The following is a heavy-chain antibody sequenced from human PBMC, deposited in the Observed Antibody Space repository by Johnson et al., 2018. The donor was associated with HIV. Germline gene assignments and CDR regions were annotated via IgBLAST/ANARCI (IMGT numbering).Heavy chain of an antibody. J-gene: IGHJ3*02. CDR3: ARTQVVYAHFDI. Sequence: QMLLVESGGGVVQPGRSLRLSCAASGFTFSSYPLHWVRQAPGKGLEWVAVISYDGSNKYYADSVKGRFTISRDNSKNTLYLQMNSLRAEDTAVYYCARTQVVYAHFDIWGQGTMVTVSS. V-gene: IGHV3-30-3*01. CDR2: ISYDGSNK. CDR1: GFTFSSYP. D-gene: IGHD2-8*02.